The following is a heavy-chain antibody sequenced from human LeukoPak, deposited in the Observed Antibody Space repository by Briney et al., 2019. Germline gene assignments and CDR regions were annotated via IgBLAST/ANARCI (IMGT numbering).Heavy chain of an antibody. V-gene: IGHV4-38-2*02. CDR1: GYSISTGYY. J-gene: IGHJ4*02. CDR2: INHSGST. Sequence: SETLSLTCTVSGYSISTGYYWDWIRPPPGKGLEWIGEINHSGSTNYNPSLKSRVTISVDTSKNQFSLKLSSVTAADTAVYYCARERRQYANMITFGGVTDYWGQGTLVTVSS. CDR3: ARERRQYANMITFGGVTDY. D-gene: IGHD3-16*01.